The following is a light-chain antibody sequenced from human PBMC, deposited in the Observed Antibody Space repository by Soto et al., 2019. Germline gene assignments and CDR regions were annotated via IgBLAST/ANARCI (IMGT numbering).Light chain of an antibody. J-gene: IGLJ2*01. Sequence: QAVVTQPPSVSAAPGQKVTISCSGGSSDIGNNYVSWYQQLPGTAPKLLIYENNKRPSEIPDRFSGSKSGTSATLGITGLQTGDEADYYCGTWDSSLSVVVFGGGTKLTVL. CDR1: SSDIGNNY. CDR3: GTWDSSLSVVV. V-gene: IGLV1-51*02. CDR2: ENN.